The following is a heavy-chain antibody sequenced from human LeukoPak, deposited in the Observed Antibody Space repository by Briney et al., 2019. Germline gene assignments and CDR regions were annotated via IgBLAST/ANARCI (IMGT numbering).Heavy chain of an antibody. D-gene: IGHD1-20*01. CDR2: IYVGDSET. J-gene: IGHJ4*02. V-gene: IGHV5-51*01. CDR1: GYTFSNTW. CDR3: AKTHNWEEKFFDS. Sequence: GESLQISCKASGYTFSNTWVGWVRPMPGKGLEWMGIIYVGDSETRYSPSFQGQVTFSADKSNNIAYLQWSSLKASDTAMYYCAKTHNWEEKFFDSWGQGTLVTVSS.